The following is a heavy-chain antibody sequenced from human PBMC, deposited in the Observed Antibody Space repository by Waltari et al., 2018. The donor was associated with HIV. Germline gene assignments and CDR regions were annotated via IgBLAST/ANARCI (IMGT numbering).Heavy chain of an antibody. CDR1: GYPFTSYA. Sequence: QVQLVQSGAEVKTPGASVKFSCKASGYPFTSYAINWVGQATGQGLEWMGWMNPNSGNTGYAQKFQGRVTMTRNTSISTAYMELSSLRSEDTAVYYCARSVVPAAASDYWGQGTLVTVSS. J-gene: IGHJ4*02. D-gene: IGHD2-2*01. V-gene: IGHV1-8*01. CDR2: MNPNSGNT. CDR3: ARSVVPAAASDY.